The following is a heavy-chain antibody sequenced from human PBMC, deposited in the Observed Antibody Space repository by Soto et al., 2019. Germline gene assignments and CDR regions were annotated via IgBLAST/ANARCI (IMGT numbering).Heavy chain of an antibody. D-gene: IGHD3-3*01. CDR3: AKDMHYDFWSGYYRPLDY. Sequence: PGGSLRLSCAASGFTFSSYAMSWVRQAPGKGLEWVSAISGSGGSTYYADSVKGRFTISGDNSKNTLYLQMNSLRAEDTAVYYCAKDMHYDFWSGYYRPLDYWGQGTLVTVSS. J-gene: IGHJ4*02. V-gene: IGHV3-23*01. CDR1: GFTFSSYA. CDR2: ISGSGGST.